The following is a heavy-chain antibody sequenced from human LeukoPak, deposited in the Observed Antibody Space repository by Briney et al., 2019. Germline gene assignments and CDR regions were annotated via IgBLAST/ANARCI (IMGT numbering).Heavy chain of an antibody. Sequence: NPSETLSLTCTVSGGSISSSSYYWGWIRQPPGKGLEWIGSIYYSGRTYYNPSLKSLVTISVDTSKTQFSLKLSSVTAADTAVYYCARLDTAMAPLDYWGQGTLVTVSS. J-gene: IGHJ4*02. D-gene: IGHD5-18*01. CDR2: IYYSGRT. CDR3: ARLDTAMAPLDY. CDR1: GGSISSSSYY. V-gene: IGHV4-39*01.